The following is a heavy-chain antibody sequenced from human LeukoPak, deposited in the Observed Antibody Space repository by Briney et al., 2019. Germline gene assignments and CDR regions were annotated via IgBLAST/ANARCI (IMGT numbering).Heavy chain of an antibody. CDR1: GDIVSSNSAA. V-gene: IGHV6-1*01. D-gene: IGHD2-15*01. CDR3: ARTSEYCSGGSCYSGGFDY. Sequence: SQTLSLTCAIFGDIVSSNSAAWNWTRQYPSRGLEGLGRTYYRYKWYNDYAVSVKSRITINPDTSKNQFSLQLNSVTPEDTAVNYCARTSEYCSGGSCYSGGFDYWGQGTLVTVSS. CDR2: TYYRYKWYN. J-gene: IGHJ4*02.